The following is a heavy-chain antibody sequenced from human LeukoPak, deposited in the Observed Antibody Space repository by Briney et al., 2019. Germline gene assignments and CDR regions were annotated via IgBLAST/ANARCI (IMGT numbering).Heavy chain of an antibody. Sequence: ASVKVSCKASGYIFTSYVINWVRQAPGQGLEWVGWIYPKNDKTGYAEKFQGRVTMATDMSTNTAFMEMKNLTSDDTAVYFCARKLSGYSSGWYPDYWGQGTLVIVSS. D-gene: IGHD6-19*01. CDR3: ARKLSGYSSGWYPDY. V-gene: IGHV1-8*01. CDR2: IYPKNDKT. CDR1: GYIFTSYV. J-gene: IGHJ4*02.